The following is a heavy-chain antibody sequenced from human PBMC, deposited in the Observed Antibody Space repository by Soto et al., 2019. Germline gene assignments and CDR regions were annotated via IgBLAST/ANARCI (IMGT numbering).Heavy chain of an antibody. V-gene: IGHV3-11*01. Sequence: GGSLRLSCTASGFKFSDYDMSWIRQAPGKGLEWVSYISSSGSTIYYADSVKGRFTISRDNAKNSLYLQMNSLRAEDTAVYYCARGGLYGIVATIGAFDIWGQGTMVTVSS. J-gene: IGHJ3*02. CDR1: GFKFSDYD. CDR3: ARGGLYGIVATIGAFDI. CDR2: ISSSGSTI. D-gene: IGHD5-12*01.